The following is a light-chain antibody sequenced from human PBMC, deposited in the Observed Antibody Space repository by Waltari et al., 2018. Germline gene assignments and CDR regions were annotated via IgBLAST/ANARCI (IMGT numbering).Light chain of an antibody. CDR2: RSD. CDR1: ASNIDGNL. J-gene: IGLJ3*02. Sequence: LTQPPSASGTPGQRVTIPCSGSASNIDGNLVNWYQQLPGKAPKLLIYRSDQRPSGVPDRFSASKTGTSASLAISGLQSEDEADYFCASWDDSLNGHWVFGGGTKVTVL. CDR3: ASWDDSLNGHWV. V-gene: IGLV1-44*01.